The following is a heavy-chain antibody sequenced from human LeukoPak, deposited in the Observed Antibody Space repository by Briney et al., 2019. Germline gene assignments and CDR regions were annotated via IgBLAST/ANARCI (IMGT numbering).Heavy chain of an antibody. CDR1: GFTFSSYA. CDR2: ISGSGGST. D-gene: IGHD2-15*01. CDR3: AKAEGYCSGGSCYPFFDY. J-gene: IGHJ4*02. Sequence: GGSLRLSCAASGFTFSSYAMSWVRQAPGKGLEWVSAISGSGGSTYYADSVKGRFTISRDNSKNTLYLQMNSLRAEDTPVYYCAKAEGYCSGGSCYPFFDYWGQGTLVTVSS. V-gene: IGHV3-23*01.